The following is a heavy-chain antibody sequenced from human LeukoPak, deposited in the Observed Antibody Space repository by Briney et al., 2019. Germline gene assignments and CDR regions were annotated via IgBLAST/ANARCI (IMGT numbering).Heavy chain of an antibody. CDR2: IYYSGST. CDR3: ARVRYYYDSSGYSYYFDY. J-gene: IGHJ4*02. CDR1: GGSITSSSYY. Sequence: SETLSLTCTVSGGSITSSSYYWGWIRQPPGNGLEWIGSIYYSGSTYYNPSLKSRVTISVDTSKNQYSLKLSSVTAADTAVYYCARVRYYYDSSGYSYYFDYWGQGTLVTVSS. V-gene: IGHV4-39*07. D-gene: IGHD3-22*01.